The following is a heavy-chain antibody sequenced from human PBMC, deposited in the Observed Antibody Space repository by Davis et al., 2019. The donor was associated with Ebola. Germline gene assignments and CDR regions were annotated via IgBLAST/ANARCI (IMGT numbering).Heavy chain of an antibody. CDR1: GGSISSYY. V-gene: IGHV4-59*01. Sequence: MPSETLSLTCTVSGGSISSYYWSWIRQPPGKGLEWIGYIYYSGSTNYNPSLKSRVTISVDTSKNQFSLKLSSVTAADTAVYYCARMLQLWSNYFDYWGRGTLVTVSS. J-gene: IGHJ4*02. D-gene: IGHD5-18*01. CDR3: ARMLQLWSNYFDY. CDR2: IYYSGST.